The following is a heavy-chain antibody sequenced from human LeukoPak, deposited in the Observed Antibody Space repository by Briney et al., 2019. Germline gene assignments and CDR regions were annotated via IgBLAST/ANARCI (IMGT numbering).Heavy chain of an antibody. Sequence: SETLSLTCTVSGGSISSSSYYWGWIRQPPGKGLEWIGSIYYSGSTYYNPSLKSRVTISVDTSKNQFSLKLSSVTAADTAVYYCARGPRWYYYGKIDVGNYFDYWGQGTLVTVSS. CDR1: GGSISSSSYY. CDR3: ARGPRWYYYGKIDVGNYFDY. D-gene: IGHD2/OR15-2a*01. V-gene: IGHV4-39*07. J-gene: IGHJ4*02. CDR2: IYYSGST.